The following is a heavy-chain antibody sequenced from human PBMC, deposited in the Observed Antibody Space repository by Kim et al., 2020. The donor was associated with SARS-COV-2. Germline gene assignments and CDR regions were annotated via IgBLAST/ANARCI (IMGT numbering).Heavy chain of an antibody. V-gene: IGHV3-30*01. CDR2: NK. CDR3: ARDGSGGPDY. D-gene: IGHD2-15*01. Sequence: NKYYADSVKGRFTIYRDNSKNTLYLQMNSLRAEDTAVYYCARDGSGGPDYWGQGTLVTVSS. J-gene: IGHJ4*02.